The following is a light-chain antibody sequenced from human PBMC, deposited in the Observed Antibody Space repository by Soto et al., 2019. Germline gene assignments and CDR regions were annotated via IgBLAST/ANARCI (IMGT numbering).Light chain of an antibody. CDR1: QSVSSY. CDR3: QQFSSYPLT. Sequence: EIVLTQSPATLSLSPGERATLSCMASQSVSSYLAWYQQKPGQAPRLLIYDASNRATGIPVRFSGGGSGTDFTLTISRLEPEDFAVYYCQQFSSYPLTFGGGTKVDIK. J-gene: IGKJ4*01. CDR2: DAS. V-gene: IGKV3-11*01.